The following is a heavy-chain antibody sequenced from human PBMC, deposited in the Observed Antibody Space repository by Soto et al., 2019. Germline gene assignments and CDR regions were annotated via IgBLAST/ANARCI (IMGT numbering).Heavy chain of an antibody. D-gene: IGHD6-19*01. Sequence: PSETLSLTCTVSGGSVSSFFWSWIRQPPGRGLEWIGYLYYGGSTHYSPSIKSRVTISVDTSQNQFSLNLMSVTAADTAIYYCARVRHGWTFFDYWSQGTLVTVSS. CDR3: ARVRHGWTFFDY. CDR1: GGSVSSFF. CDR2: LYYGGST. V-gene: IGHV4-59*02. J-gene: IGHJ4*02.